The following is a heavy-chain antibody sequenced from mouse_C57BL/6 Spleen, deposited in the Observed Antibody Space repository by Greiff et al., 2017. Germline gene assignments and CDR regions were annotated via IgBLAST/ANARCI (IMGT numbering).Heavy chain of an antibody. Sequence: EVKLQESGPGLVKPSQSLSLTCSVTGYSITSGYYWNWIRQFPGNKLEWMGYISYDGSNNYNPSLKNRISITRDTSKNQFFLKLNSVTTEDTATYYCARAITGTLDYWGQGTTLTVSS. V-gene: IGHV3-6*01. J-gene: IGHJ2*01. CDR3: ARAITGTLDY. CDR2: ISYDGSN. D-gene: IGHD4-1*01. CDR1: GYSITSGYY.